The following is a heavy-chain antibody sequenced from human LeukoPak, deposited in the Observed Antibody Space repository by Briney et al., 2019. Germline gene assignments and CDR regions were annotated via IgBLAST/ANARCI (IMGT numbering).Heavy chain of an antibody. CDR3: ARRPNTDYYDSTIDAFDI. D-gene: IGHD3-22*01. V-gene: IGHV7-4-1*02. CDR2: IHTSTGNP. J-gene: IGHJ3*02. CDR1: GYGFTDYA. Sequence: ASVKVSCKASGYGFTDYAMNWLRQAPGQGLEWMGWIHTSTGNPTYAQGFIGRFVFSLDTSVSTAYLQISSLKAEDSAVYYCARRPNTDYYDSTIDAFDIWGQGTMVTVSS.